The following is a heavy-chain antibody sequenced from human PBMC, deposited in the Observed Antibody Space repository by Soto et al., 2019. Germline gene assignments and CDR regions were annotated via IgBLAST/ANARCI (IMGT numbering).Heavy chain of an antibody. V-gene: IGHV1-69*01. J-gene: IGHJ4*02. D-gene: IGHD4-17*01. CDR1: GGTFSSYA. CDR2: IIPIFGTA. Sequence: KISCKASGGTFSSYAISWVRQAPGQGLEWMGGIIPIFGTANYAQKFQGRVTITADESTSTAYMELSSLRSEDTAVYYCARDGGDYGEYYFDYWGQGTLVTVSS. CDR3: ARDGGDYGEYYFDY.